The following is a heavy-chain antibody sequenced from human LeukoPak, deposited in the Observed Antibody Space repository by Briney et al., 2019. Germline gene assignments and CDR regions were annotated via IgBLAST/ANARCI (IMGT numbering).Heavy chain of an antibody. V-gene: IGHV3-64*01. CDR2: ISANGGST. CDR1: GFTFNSFA. Sequence: GGSLRLSCAASGFTFNSFAMHWVRQAPGKGLQFASAISANGGSTYYANSVKGRFTISRDNSKNTLYLQMGSLRPEDTAVYYCARDRRTSYSDTSGLDYWGQGTLVTVSS. D-gene: IGHD3-22*01. J-gene: IGHJ4*02. CDR3: ARDRRTSYSDTSGLDY.